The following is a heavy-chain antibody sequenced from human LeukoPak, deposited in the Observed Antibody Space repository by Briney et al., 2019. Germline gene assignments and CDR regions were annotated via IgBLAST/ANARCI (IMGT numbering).Heavy chain of an antibody. J-gene: IGHJ4*02. Sequence: PGGSLRLSCAASGFTFDDYAMHWVRQAPGKGLEWVSGISWNSGSIGYADSVKGRFTISRDNAKNSLYLQMNSLRAEDTALYYCATYYDSSGFDYWGQGTLVTVSS. CDR3: ATYYDSSGFDY. V-gene: IGHV3-9*01. CDR1: GFTFDDYA. D-gene: IGHD3-22*01. CDR2: ISWNSGSI.